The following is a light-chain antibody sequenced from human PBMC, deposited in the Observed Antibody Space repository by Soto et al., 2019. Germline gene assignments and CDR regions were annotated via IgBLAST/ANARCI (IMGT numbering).Light chain of an antibody. CDR2: GDN. J-gene: IGLJ2*01. CDR1: SSNIGAGYD. V-gene: IGLV1-40*01. Sequence: QSVLTQPPSVSGAPGQRVTISCAGGSSNIGAGYDVQWYQQLPGTAPKLLIYGDNNRPSGVPDQFSGSKSGASASLAITGLQAEDEAVYYCQSYDTSLSGVVFGGGTKLTVL. CDR3: QSYDTSLSGVV.